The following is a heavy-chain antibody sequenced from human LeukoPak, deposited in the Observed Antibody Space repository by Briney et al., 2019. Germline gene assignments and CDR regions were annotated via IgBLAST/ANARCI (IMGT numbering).Heavy chain of an antibody. J-gene: IGHJ3*02. CDR3: TRRPPYYYDSSGYYYYAFDI. CDR1: GFTFGDYA. Sequence: GGSLRLSCTASGFTFGDYAMSWFRQAPGKGLEWVGRIRSKANSYATAYAASVKGRFTISRDDSKNTAYLQMNSLKTEDTAVYYCTRRPPYYYDSSGYYYYAFDIWGQGTMVTVSS. CDR2: IRSKANSYAT. V-gene: IGHV3-73*01. D-gene: IGHD3-22*01.